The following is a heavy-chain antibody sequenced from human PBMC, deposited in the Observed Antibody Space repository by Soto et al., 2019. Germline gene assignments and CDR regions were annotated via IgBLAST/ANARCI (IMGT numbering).Heavy chain of an antibody. V-gene: IGHV1-69*13. Sequence: SVKVSCKASGGTFSSYAISWVRQAPGQGLEWMGGIIPIFGTANYAQKFQGRVTITADESTSTAYMELSSLRSEDTAVYYCARVEPELNYYYYGMDVWGQGTTVTVSS. CDR2: IIPIFGTA. CDR3: ARVEPELNYYYYGMDV. D-gene: IGHD1-7*01. CDR1: GGTFSSYA. J-gene: IGHJ6*02.